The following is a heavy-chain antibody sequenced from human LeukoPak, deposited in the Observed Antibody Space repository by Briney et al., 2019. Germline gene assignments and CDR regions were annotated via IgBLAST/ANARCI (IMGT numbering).Heavy chain of an antibody. Sequence: SETLSLTCTVSGGSMSSYYWSWIRQPPGKGLEWIGYIHYSGSTNYNPSLKSRVTISEDTSKNQFSLNLTSVTAADTAVYYCAIGSGWYPSFDDRGQATLVTVSS. J-gene: IGHJ4*02. CDR2: IHYSGST. V-gene: IGHV4-59*01. D-gene: IGHD6-19*01. CDR1: GGSMSSYY. CDR3: AIGSGWYPSFDD.